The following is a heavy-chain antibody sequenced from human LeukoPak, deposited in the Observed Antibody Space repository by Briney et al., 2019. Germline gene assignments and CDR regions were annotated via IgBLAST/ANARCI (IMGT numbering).Heavy chain of an antibody. CDR2: ISGGSSFT. V-gene: IGHV3-21*01. D-gene: IGHD3-22*01. CDR3: AKVKITMIVVGTFDY. CDR1: GFTVSSNS. Sequence: PGGSLRLSCTVSGFTVSSNSMSWVRQAPGKGLEWVSYISGGSSFTYYVDSVKGRFTISRDNAKNSLYLQMNSLRAEDTAVYYCAKVKITMIVVGTFDYWGQGTLVTVSS. J-gene: IGHJ4*02.